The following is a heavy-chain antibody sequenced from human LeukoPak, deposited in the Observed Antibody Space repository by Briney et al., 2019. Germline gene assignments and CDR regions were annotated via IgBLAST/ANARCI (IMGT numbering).Heavy chain of an antibody. J-gene: IGHJ4*02. V-gene: IGHV5-51*01. Sequence: GESLKISCKGSGYSFTSYWIGWVRQMPGKGLEWMGIIYPGDSDTRYSPSFQGPVTISADKSISTAYLQWSRLKAPDAAMYYCARQRDSAYYAFWSGYFFFDYWAQGTLVTVSS. CDR2: IYPGDSDT. CDR1: GYSFTSYW. D-gene: IGHD3-3*01. CDR3: ARQRDSAYYAFWSGYFFFDY.